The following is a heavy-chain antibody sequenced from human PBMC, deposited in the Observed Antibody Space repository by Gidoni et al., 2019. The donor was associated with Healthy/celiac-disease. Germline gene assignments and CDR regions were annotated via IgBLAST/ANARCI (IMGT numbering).Heavy chain of an antibody. J-gene: IGHJ4*02. D-gene: IGHD6-13*01. Sequence: EVQLLESGGGLVQPGGSLRLSCAASGFTFSSYAMSWVRQAPGKGLGWVSAISGSGGSTYYADSVKGRFTISRDNSKNTLYLQMNSLRAEDTAVYYCAKGRGYSSSSLDYWGQGTLVTVSS. CDR2: ISGSGGST. CDR3: AKGRGYSSSSLDY. V-gene: IGHV3-23*01. CDR1: GFTFSSYA.